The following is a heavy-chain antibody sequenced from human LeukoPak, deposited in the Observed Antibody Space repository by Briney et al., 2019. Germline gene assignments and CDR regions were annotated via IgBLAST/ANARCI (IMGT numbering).Heavy chain of an antibody. V-gene: IGHV3-23*01. D-gene: IGHD1-26*01. J-gene: IGHJ4*02. CDR2: ISGSGGST. Sequence: XAPXXXVEWVSAISGSGGSTYYADSVKGRFTISRDNSKHTLYLQMNSLRAEDTAVYSCAKVRTGSYYYFDSWGQGTLVTVSS. CDR3: AKVRTGSYYYFDS.